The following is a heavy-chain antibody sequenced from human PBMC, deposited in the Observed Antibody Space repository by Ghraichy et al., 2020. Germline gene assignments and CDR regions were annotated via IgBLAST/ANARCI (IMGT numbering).Heavy chain of an antibody. D-gene: IGHD2-2*01. J-gene: IGHJ4*02. V-gene: IGHV4-34*01. CDR2: INHSGST. Sequence: SETLSLTCAVYGGSFSGYYWSWIRQPPGKGLEWIGEINHSGSTNYNPSLKSRVTISVDTSKNQFSLKLSSVTAADTAVYYCARVPLGYCSSTSCYRYFDYGGQGTLVTVSS. CDR1: GGSFSGYY. CDR3: ARVPLGYCSSTSCYRYFDY.